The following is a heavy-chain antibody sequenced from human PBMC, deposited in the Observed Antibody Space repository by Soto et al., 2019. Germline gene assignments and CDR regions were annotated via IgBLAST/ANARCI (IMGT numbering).Heavy chain of an antibody. CDR2: IIPIFGTA. D-gene: IGHD2-2*01. V-gene: IGHV1-69*13. CDR1: GGTFSNYA. CDR3: AGRRYCSSTSCHAFDI. Sequence: GSSVKVSCKASGGTFSNYAISWVRQAPGQGLEWMGGIIPIFGTANYAQKFQGRVTITAGESTSTAYMELSSLRSEDTAVYYCAGRRYCSSTSCHAFDIWGQGTMVTVSS. J-gene: IGHJ3*02.